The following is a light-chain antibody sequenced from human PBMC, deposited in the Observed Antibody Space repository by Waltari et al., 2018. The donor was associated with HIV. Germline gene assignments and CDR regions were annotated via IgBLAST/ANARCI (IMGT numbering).Light chain of an antibody. CDR1: ALPKQY. CDR3: QSADSSGTWV. J-gene: IGLJ3*02. CDR2: KDT. V-gene: IGLV3-25*03. Sequence: SYELTQPPSVSVYPGQTARINHPGDALPKQYAYWYHQKPGQAPVLVIYKDTERPSGIPERFSGSSSGTTVTLTISGVQAEDEADYYCQSADSSGTWVFGGGTKLTVL.